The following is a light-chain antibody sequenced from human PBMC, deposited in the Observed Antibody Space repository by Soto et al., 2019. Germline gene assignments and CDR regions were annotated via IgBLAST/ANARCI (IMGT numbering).Light chain of an antibody. CDR2: DVS. V-gene: IGKV3-15*01. J-gene: IGKJ5*01. CDR3: QPYNNWPFS. CDR1: QGVTTN. Sequence: EILMTQSPGTLSVSPGERATLSGRAGQGVTTNFAWYQQKSGQSPRLLIYDVSIRATGVTARFSGTGSETDFTLTISGLQSEDSAVYFCQPYNNWPFSFGPGTRLEIK.